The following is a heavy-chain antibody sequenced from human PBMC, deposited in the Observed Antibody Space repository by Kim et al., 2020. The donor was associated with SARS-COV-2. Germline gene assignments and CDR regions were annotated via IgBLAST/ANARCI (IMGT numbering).Heavy chain of an antibody. CDR3: ARGASYGDYVKDY. Sequence: GGSLRLSCAASGFTVSTNYMSWVRQAPGKGLEWVSVIYSGGSTYYADSVKGRVTISRDNSKNTPYLQMNSLRAEDTAVDYCARGASYGDYVKDYWGQGTLVTVSS. CDR1: GFTVSTNY. D-gene: IGHD4-17*01. CDR2: IYSGGST. J-gene: IGHJ4*02. V-gene: IGHV3-53*01.